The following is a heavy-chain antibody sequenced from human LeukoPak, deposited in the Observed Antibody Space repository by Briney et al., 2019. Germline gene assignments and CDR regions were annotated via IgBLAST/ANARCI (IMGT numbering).Heavy chain of an antibody. J-gene: IGHJ4*02. CDR3: AEEVGNTYPTFDY. V-gene: IGHV3-23*01. Sequence: GGSLRLSCAASGFTSSTYAMSWVRQAPGKGLEWVSTISNNGVSTYYADSVKGRFTISRDTSKNTLYLQMNSLRAEDTAVYYCAEEVGNTYPTFDYWGQGTLVTVSS. D-gene: IGHD1-26*01. CDR1: GFTSSTYA. CDR2: ISNNGVST.